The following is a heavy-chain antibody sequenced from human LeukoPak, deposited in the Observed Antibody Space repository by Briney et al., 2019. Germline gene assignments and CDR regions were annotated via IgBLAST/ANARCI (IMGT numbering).Heavy chain of an antibody. V-gene: IGHV3-72*01. CDR1: GFIFSDHY. J-gene: IGHJ3*02. D-gene: IGHD7-27*01. CDR2: TRNKANSYST. CDR3: ARDKTPTGEEAFDI. Sequence: GGSLRLSCAASGFIFSDHYMDWVRQAPGKGLEWVGRTRNKANSYSTEYAASVKGRFTISRDDSKNSLYLQMNSLRAEDTVLYHCARDKTPTGEEAFDIWGQGTMVTVSS.